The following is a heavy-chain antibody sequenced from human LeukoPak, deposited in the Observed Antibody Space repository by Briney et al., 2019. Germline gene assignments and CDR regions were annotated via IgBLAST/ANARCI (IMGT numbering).Heavy chain of an antibody. Sequence: PGGSLRLSCTVSGFSVSTSGMSWFRQAQGKGLQTISAISVEGESAYYADSVKGRFTISRDNAKNSLYLQMNSLRAEDTAVYYCARGPFSVRAGTGGGFDPWGQGTLVTVSS. V-gene: IGHV3-23*01. J-gene: IGHJ5*02. CDR1: GFSVSTSG. CDR3: ARGPFSVRAGTGGGFDP. D-gene: IGHD6-13*01. CDR2: ISVEGESA.